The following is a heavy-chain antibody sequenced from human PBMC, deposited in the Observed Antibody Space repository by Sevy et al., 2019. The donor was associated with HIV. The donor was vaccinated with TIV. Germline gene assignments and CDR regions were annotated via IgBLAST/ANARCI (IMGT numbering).Heavy chain of an antibody. CDR1: GFSFRSYW. CDR3: AREGSYGDYMLSYYYGMDV. D-gene: IGHD4-17*01. J-gene: IGHJ6*02. Sequence: GGSLRLSCAASGFSFRSYWMTWVRQAPGKGLEWVASIYQDGSEKYYMDSVKGRFTVSRDNAKNSLLLQMNSLRVEDTAVYYWAREGSYGDYMLSYYYGMDVWGQGTTVTVSS. CDR2: IYQDGSEK. V-gene: IGHV3-7*01.